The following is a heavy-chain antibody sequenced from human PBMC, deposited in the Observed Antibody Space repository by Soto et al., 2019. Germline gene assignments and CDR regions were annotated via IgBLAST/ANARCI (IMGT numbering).Heavy chain of an antibody. V-gene: IGHV4-59*01. CDR3: AREGGTRPLFDY. D-gene: IGHD1-26*01. CDR1: GGSISSYY. Sequence: SETLSLTCTVSGGSISSYYWSWIRQPPGKGLEWIGYIYYSGSTNYNPSLKSRVTISVDTSKNQFSLKLSSVTAADTAVYYCAREGGTRPLFDYWGQGTLVTVSS. CDR2: IYYSGST. J-gene: IGHJ4*02.